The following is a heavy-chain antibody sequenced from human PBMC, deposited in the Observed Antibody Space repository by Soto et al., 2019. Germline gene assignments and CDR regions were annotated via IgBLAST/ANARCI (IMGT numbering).Heavy chain of an antibody. CDR2: VYFTGST. Sequence: PSGTLSLTCTVSGVFISSSYWSWIRQAPGGGLEWIGSVYFTGSTTYTPSLESRCTISVDTSKNQFSQKLSSVTAAGTAVYYWARVGEFGGGSYFRFDYWGQGTLVTVSS. CDR3: ARVGEFGGGSYFRFDY. J-gene: IGHJ4*02. D-gene: IGHD1-26*01. V-gene: IGHV4-4*09. CDR1: GVFISSSY.